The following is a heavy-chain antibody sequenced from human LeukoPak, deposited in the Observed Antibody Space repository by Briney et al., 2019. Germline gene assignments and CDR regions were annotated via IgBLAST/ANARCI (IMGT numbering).Heavy chain of an antibody. CDR2: IIPILGIA. Sequence: ASVKVSCKASGGTFSSYAISWVRQAPGQGLEWMGRIIPILGIANYAQKFQGRVTITADKSTSTAYMELGSLRAEDTAVYYCARGPITMVRGAGGRIDYWGQGTLVTVSS. J-gene: IGHJ4*02. CDR1: GGTFSSYA. CDR3: ARGPITMVRGAGGRIDY. D-gene: IGHD3-10*01. V-gene: IGHV1-69*04.